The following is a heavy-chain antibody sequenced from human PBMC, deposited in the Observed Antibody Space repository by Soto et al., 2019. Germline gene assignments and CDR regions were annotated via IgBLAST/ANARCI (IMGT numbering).Heavy chain of an antibody. CDR1: GGSFSGYY. Sequence: QVQLQQWGAGLLKPSETLSLTCAVYGGSFSGYYWSWIRQPPGKGLEWIGEINHSGSTNYNPSLKSRVTISVDTSKNQFSLKLSSVTAADTAVYYCARLVATTKLYYYYYMDVWGKGTTVTVSS. V-gene: IGHV4-34*01. J-gene: IGHJ6*03. CDR2: INHSGST. D-gene: IGHD5-12*01. CDR3: ARLVATTKLYYYYYMDV.